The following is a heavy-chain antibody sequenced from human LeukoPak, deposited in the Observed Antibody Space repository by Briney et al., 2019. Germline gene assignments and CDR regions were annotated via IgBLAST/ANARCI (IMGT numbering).Heavy chain of an antibody. CDR1: GFTFSSYW. J-gene: IGHJ4*02. D-gene: IGHD3-9*01. Sequence: PGGSLRLSCAASGFTFSSYWMTWTRQAPGKGLEWVSDITSSGDSTYYADSVKGRFTISRDNPKNTLYLQMNSLRAEDTAIYYCVKEYFGFAFDYWGQGTVVTVSS. CDR2: ITSSGDST. CDR3: VKEYFGFAFDY. V-gene: IGHV3-23*01.